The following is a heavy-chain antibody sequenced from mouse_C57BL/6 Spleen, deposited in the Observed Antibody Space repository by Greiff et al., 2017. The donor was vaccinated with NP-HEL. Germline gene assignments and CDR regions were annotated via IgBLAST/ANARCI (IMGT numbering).Heavy chain of an antibody. CDR3: TRDIVTTSMDY. Sequence: VQLQQSGPELVKPGASVKISCKASGYAFSSSWMNWVKQRPGKGLEWIGRIYPGGGDTTYNGKFKGKATLTAAKSSSTVYMQLSSLTSEDSAVYFCTRDIVTTSMDYWGQGTSVTVSS. J-gene: IGHJ4*01. V-gene: IGHV1-82*01. CDR1: GYAFSSSW. CDR2: IYPGGGDT. D-gene: IGHD2-12*01.